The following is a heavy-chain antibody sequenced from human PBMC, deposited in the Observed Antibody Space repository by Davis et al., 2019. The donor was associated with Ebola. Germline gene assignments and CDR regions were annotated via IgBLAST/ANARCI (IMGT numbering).Heavy chain of an antibody. V-gene: IGHV1-69*13. CDR3: AREGGRFYGMDV. Sequence: AASVKVSCKASGGTFSRYAINWVRQAPGQGLEWMGGIIPIFHTPNYAEKFQGRVTISADESTTTAYMDLSSLTSDDTAVYYCAREGGRFYGMDVWGKGTTVTVFS. CDR2: IIPIFHTP. D-gene: IGHD3-16*01. CDR1: GGTFSRYA. J-gene: IGHJ6*04.